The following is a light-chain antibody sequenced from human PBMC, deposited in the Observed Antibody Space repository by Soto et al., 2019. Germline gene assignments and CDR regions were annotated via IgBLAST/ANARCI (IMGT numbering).Light chain of an antibody. Sequence: QSVLTQPASVSGSPGQSITISCTGSSSDVGYHNYVSWYQHHPGKAPKLLIYEVSNRPSGVSNRSSGSKSRNTASLTISGLQPEDEADYYCSSYTSSTTLVVFGGGTQLTVL. CDR2: EVS. V-gene: IGLV2-14*01. J-gene: IGLJ3*02. CDR3: SSYTSSTTLVV. CDR1: SSDVGYHNY.